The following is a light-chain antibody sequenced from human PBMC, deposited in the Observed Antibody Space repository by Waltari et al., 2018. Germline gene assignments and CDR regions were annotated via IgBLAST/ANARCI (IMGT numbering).Light chain of an antibody. Sequence: QSALTQPASVSGSPGQSITISCTGTNSDIGSYNFVSWYQQHPNNFPTFVLYEVSHRPSGGSNSCCVSKSGNTAVLTISGLQAEDEAEYYCSSYTKSTTQVFGTGTKVTVL. J-gene: IGLJ1*01. CDR3: SSYTKSTTQV. CDR1: NSDIGSYNF. V-gene: IGLV2-14*01. CDR2: EVS.